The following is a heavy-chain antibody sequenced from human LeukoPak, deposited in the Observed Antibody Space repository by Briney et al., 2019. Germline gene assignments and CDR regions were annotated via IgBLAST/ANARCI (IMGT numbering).Heavy chain of an antibody. D-gene: IGHD3-22*01. CDR2: IIPLLGVR. V-gene: IGHV1-69*04. Sequence: SVKVSCKASGGTFSDHAVSWVRQAPGQGLEWMGRIIPLLGVRSYAQKFQDRVTVSADKSTSTAYMELSSLRSEDTAVYYCARDRPSEYYYDSTDWYFDLWGRGTLVTVSS. J-gene: IGHJ2*01. CDR1: GGTFSDHA. CDR3: ARDRPSEYYYDSTDWYFDL.